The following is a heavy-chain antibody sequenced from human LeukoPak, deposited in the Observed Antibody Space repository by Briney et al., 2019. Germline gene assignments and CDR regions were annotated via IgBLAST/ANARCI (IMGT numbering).Heavy chain of an antibody. V-gene: IGHV3-11*04. CDR2: ISSSGSTI. J-gene: IGHJ4*02. CDR3: AIEPYGDPTFDY. Sequence: KPGGSLTLSCAAYGFTFSEHHTGRLRQGLGKGLEWLSYISSSGSTIYYADSVKGRFTISRDNAKNSLYLQMNSLRAEDAAVYYCAIEPYGDPTFDYWGQGTLVTVSS. CDR1: GFTFSEHH. D-gene: IGHD4-17*01.